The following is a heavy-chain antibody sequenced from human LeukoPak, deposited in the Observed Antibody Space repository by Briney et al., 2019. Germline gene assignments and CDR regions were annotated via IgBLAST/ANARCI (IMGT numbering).Heavy chain of an antibody. CDR1: GFTFSSYA. CDR3: AREKYCSSTSCYVFFDY. CDR2: ISYDGSNK. Sequence: GGSLRLSCAASGFTFSSYAMHWVRQAPGKGLEWVAVISYDGSNKYYADSVKGRFTISRDNSKNTLYLQMNSLRAEDTAVYCCAREKYCSSTSCYVFFDYWGQGTLVTVSS. J-gene: IGHJ4*02. V-gene: IGHV3-30*01. D-gene: IGHD2-2*01.